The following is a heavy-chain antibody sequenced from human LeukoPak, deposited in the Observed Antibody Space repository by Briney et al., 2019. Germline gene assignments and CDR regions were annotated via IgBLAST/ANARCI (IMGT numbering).Heavy chain of an antibody. CDR1: GGSISSSNW. CDR2: IYHSGST. Sequence: SETLSLTCAVSGGSISSSNWWSWVRQPPGKGLEWIGEIYHSGSTNYNPSLKSRVTISVDTSKNQFSLKLSSVTAADTAVYYCARVLSDADAFDIWGQGTMVTVSS. CDR3: ARVLSDADAFDI. V-gene: IGHV4-4*02. J-gene: IGHJ3*02.